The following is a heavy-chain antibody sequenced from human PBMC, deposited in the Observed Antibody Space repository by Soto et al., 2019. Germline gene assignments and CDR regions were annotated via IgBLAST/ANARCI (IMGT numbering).Heavy chain of an antibody. J-gene: IGHJ5*02. Sequence: GSLRLSCAASGFTFSSYAMSWVRQAPGKGLEWVSAISGSGGSTYYADSVKGRFTISRDNSKNTLYLQMNSLRAEDTAVYYCAKDPRRVVPAAIVFWFDPWGQGTLVTVSS. CDR3: AKDPRRVVPAAIVFWFDP. V-gene: IGHV3-23*01. D-gene: IGHD2-2*01. CDR2: ISGSGGST. CDR1: GFTFSSYA.